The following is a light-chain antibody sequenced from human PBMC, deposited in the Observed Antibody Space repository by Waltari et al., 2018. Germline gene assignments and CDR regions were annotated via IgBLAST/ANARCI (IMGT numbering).Light chain of an antibody. CDR3: ISYTSSDTWV. CDR1: RSDVGGYHY. Sequence: QSALTQPASVSGSPGQSITISCTGTRSDVGGYHYVSWYQHHPGKAPKPMIYEVSNRPSGVSNRFSGSKSGNTASLTISGLQAEDEADYYCISYTSSDTWVFGGGTKLTVL. J-gene: IGLJ3*02. CDR2: EVS. V-gene: IGLV2-14*01.